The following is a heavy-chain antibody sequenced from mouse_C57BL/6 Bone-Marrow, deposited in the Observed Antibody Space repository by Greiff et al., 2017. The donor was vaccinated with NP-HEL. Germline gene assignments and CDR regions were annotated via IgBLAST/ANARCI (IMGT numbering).Heavy chain of an antibody. V-gene: IGHV1-63*01. CDR3: ARGKASGPFAY. J-gene: IGHJ3*01. Sequence: QVQLKESGAELVRPGTSVKMSCKASGYTFTNYWIGWAKQRPGHGLEWIGDIYPGGGYTNYNEKFKGKATLTADKSSSTAYMQFSSLTSEDSAIYYCARGKASGPFAYWGQGTLVTVSA. CDR1: GYTFTNYW. D-gene: IGHD3-2*02. CDR2: IYPGGGYT.